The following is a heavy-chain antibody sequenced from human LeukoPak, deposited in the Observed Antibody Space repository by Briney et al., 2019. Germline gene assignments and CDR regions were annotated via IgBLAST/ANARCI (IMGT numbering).Heavy chain of an antibody. CDR2: MKQDEK. CDR3: ARMYTSSWYTYFQH. Sequence: GGSLRLSCAASGFTLSSYWMSWVRQAPGKGLEWVANMKQDEKYYVDSVKGRFTISRDNAKNSLYLQMNSLRAEDTAVYYCARMYTSSWYTYFQHWGQGTLVTVSS. V-gene: IGHV3-7*03. J-gene: IGHJ1*01. D-gene: IGHD6-13*01. CDR1: GFTLSSYW.